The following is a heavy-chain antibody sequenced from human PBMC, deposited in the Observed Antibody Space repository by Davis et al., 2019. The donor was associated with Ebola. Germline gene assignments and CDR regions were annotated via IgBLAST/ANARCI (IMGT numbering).Heavy chain of an antibody. J-gene: IGHJ4*02. Sequence: ASVKVSCKASGYTFTGYYMHWVRQAPGQGLEWMGWINPNSGGTNYAQKLQGRVTMTTDTSTSTAYMELRSLRSDDTAVYYCARSGELLYYFDYWGQGTLVTVSS. V-gene: IGHV1-2*02. CDR2: INPNSGGT. CDR1: GYTFTGYY. D-gene: IGHD1-26*01. CDR3: ARSGELLYYFDY.